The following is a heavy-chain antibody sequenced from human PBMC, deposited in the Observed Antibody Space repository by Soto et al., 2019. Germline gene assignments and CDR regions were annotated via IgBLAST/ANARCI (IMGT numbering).Heavy chain of an antibody. Sequence: SETLSLTCTVSGGSISSGGYYWSWIRHHPGKGLEWIGYIYYSGSTYYNPSLKSRVTISVDTSKNQFSLKLSSVTAADTAVYHCARLKVGVSTNFDCWGQGTLVTVS. V-gene: IGHV4-31*03. CDR3: ARLKVGVSTNFDC. CDR2: IYYSGST. J-gene: IGHJ4*02. D-gene: IGHD5-12*01. CDR1: GGSISSGGYY.